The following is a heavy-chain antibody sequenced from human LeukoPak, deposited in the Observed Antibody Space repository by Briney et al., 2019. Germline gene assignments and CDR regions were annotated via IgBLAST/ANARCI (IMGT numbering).Heavy chain of an antibody. CDR3: ARGRYYDNSVYYYFDY. CDR2: ISGSGGST. J-gene: IGHJ4*02. V-gene: IGHV3-23*01. CDR1: GCTFSSYA. Sequence: GGSLRLSCAASGCTFSSYAMRWVRQAPGMGLAWVSAISGSGGSTYYADSAKGRFTISRDTSKNTLYLQMNSLRAEGTALYYCARGRYYDNSVYYYFDYWGQGTLVTVSS. D-gene: IGHD3-22*01.